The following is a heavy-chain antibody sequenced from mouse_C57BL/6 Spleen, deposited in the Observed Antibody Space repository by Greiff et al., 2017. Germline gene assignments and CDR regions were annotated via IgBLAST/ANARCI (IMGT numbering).Heavy chain of an antibody. V-gene: IGHV1-64*01. Sequence: QVQLQQPGAELVKPGASVKLSCKASGYTFTSYWMPWVKQRPGQGLEWIGMIHPNSGSTNYNEKFKSKATLTVDKSSSTAYMQLSSLTSEDSAVYYCGARGAYFDYWGQGTTLTVSS. CDR1: GYTFTSYW. CDR3: GARGAYFDY. J-gene: IGHJ2*01. CDR2: IHPNSGST.